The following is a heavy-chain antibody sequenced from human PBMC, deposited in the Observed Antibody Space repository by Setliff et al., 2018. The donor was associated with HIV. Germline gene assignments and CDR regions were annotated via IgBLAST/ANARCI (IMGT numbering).Heavy chain of an antibody. Sequence: LSCAASGFTVSSNYMSWVRQAPGKGLEWVSVIYSSGGTYYVDSVKGRFTISRDNSKNMLYLQMNSLRAEDTAVYYCARDLSPPNSGIYYALDIWGQGTMVTVSS. D-gene: IGHD3-10*01. CDR2: IYSSGGT. CDR1: GFTVSSNY. CDR3: ARDLSPPNSGIYYALDI. V-gene: IGHV3-66*01. J-gene: IGHJ3*02.